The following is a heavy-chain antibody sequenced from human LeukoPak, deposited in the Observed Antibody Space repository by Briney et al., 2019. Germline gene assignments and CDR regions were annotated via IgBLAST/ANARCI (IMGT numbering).Heavy chain of an antibody. Sequence: ASVKVSCKASGYTFTSYDINWVRQATGQGLEWMGWMNPNSGNTGYAQKFQGRVTMTRNTSISTAYMELSGLRSEDTAVYYCARLPRRITIFGVVKGSYYYMDVWGKGTTVTVSS. J-gene: IGHJ6*03. V-gene: IGHV1-8*01. CDR1: GYTFTSYD. CDR3: ARLPRRITIFGVVKGSYYYMDV. CDR2: MNPNSGNT. D-gene: IGHD3-3*01.